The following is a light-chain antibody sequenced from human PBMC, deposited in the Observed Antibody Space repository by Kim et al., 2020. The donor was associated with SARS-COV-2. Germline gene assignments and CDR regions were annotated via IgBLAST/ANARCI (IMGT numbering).Light chain of an antibody. CDR3: CSYTDSNTLV. CDR2: EVT. V-gene: IGLV2-14*03. J-gene: IGLJ3*02. Sequence: GQSVTNSCTGTNSDVGTYDYVSWYQQPPGKAPKLIIYEVTVRPSGISNRFSGSKSDKTASLTIAELRAEDEADYYCCSYTDSNTLVFGGGTKVTVL. CDR1: NSDVGTYDY.